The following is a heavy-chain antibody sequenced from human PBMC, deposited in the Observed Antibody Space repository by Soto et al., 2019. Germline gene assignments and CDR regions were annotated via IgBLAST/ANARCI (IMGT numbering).Heavy chain of an antibody. CDR2: IYYSGST. J-gene: IGHJ6*02. CDR3: ARQVSSAWPPYYYDMDV. V-gene: IGHV4-59*08. D-gene: IGHD6-25*01. Sequence: SETLSLTCTVSGGSISSYYWSWIRQPPGKGLEWIGYIYYSGSTNYNPSLKSRVTMSVDTSKNQFSLKLSSVTAADTAVYYCARQVSSAWPPYYYDMDVWGQGTTVTVSS. CDR1: GGSISSYY.